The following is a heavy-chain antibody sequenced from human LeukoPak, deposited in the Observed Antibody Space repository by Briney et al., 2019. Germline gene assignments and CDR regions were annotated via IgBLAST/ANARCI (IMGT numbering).Heavy chain of an antibody. V-gene: IGHV1-18*01. CDR2: ISAYSGNT. Sequence: GASVKVSCKVSGYTLTELSVHWVRQAPGQGLEWMGWISAYSGNTNYAQKLQGRVTMTTDTSTSTAYMELRSLRSDDTAVYYCARVGLLWFGELLQTDNDAFDIWGQGTMVTVSS. D-gene: IGHD3-10*01. CDR3: ARVGLLWFGELLQTDNDAFDI. J-gene: IGHJ3*02. CDR1: GYTLTELS.